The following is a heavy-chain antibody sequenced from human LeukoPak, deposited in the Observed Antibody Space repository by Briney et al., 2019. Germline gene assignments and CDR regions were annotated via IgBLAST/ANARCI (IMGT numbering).Heavy chain of an antibody. V-gene: IGHV4-34*01. CDR1: GGSFSGYY. Sequence: SETLSLTCAVYGGSFSGYYWSWIRQSPGKGLEWIGEINHSGSTNYNPSLKSRVTISVDTSKNQFSLKLSSVTAADTAVYYCARNHLGHIVVVTRNDAFDIWGQGTMVTVSS. J-gene: IGHJ3*02. CDR2: INHSGST. CDR3: ARNHLGHIVVVTRNDAFDI. D-gene: IGHD2-21*02.